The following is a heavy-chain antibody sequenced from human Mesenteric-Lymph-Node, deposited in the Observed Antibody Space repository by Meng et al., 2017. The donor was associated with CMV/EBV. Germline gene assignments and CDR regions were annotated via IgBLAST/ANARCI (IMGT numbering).Heavy chain of an antibody. CDR1: GFTVSNNY. CDR2: IYGGGNT. D-gene: IGHD3-10*01. V-gene: IGHV3-53*04. Sequence: LSCAASGFTVSNNYMNWVRQALGKGLEWVSVIYGGGNTHYADSVKGRFTISRLNSKNTVYLQMNSLRPEDTAVYYCARSNSWFGFDIWGQGTMVTVSS. J-gene: IGHJ3*02. CDR3: ARSNSWFGFDI.